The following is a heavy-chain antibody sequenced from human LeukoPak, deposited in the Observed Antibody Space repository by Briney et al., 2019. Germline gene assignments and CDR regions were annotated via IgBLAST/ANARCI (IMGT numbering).Heavy chain of an antibody. V-gene: IGHV4-34*01. CDR3: AAGCSSTSCYWYYYTDV. J-gene: IGHJ6*03. D-gene: IGHD2-2*01. CDR1: GGSFSGYY. CDR2: INQSGST. Sequence: SETLSLTCAVYGGSFSGYYWSWIRQPPGKGLEWIGEINQSGSTNYNPSPKSRVTISVDTSKKQFSLNLSPVTAADTAVYYCAAGCSSTSCYWYYYTDVWGKGTTVTVSS.